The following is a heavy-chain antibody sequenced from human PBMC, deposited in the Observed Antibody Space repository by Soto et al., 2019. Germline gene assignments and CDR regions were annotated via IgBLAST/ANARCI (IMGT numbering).Heavy chain of an antibody. D-gene: IGHD2-8*02. CDR3: AKDNLALEGLADC. CDR2: ISWNSGSI. CDR1: GFTFDDYA. Sequence: GGSLRLSCAASGFTFDDYAMHWVRQAPGKGLEWVSGISWNSGSIGYADSVKGRFTVSRDNAKNSLYLQMNSLRDEDTAFYYCAKDNLALEGLADCWGQGTLVTVSS. J-gene: IGHJ4*02. V-gene: IGHV3-9*01.